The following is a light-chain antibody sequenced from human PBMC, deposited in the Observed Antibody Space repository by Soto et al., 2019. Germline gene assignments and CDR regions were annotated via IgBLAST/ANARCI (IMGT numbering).Light chain of an antibody. J-gene: IGLJ1*01. V-gene: IGLV2-23*01. CDR3: CSYAGSSTLAYV. Sequence: QSVLTQPASVSGSPGQSITISCTGTSSDVGSYNLVSWYQQHPGKAPKLMIYEGSKRPSGVSNRFSGSKSGNTASLTISGLQAEDEADYYCCSYAGSSTLAYVFGTGTKVTAL. CDR2: EGS. CDR1: SSDVGSYNL.